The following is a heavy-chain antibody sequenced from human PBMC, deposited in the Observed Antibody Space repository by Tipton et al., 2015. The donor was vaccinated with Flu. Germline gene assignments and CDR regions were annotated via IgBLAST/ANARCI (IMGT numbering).Heavy chain of an antibody. J-gene: IGHJ4*02. CDR2: IHYSGSP. Sequence: LRLSCTVSGYSMRSDYFWGWIRQPPGKGLEWIGNIHYSGSPNYNPSLMSRVAMSVDTPKNQFSLNLSSVTAADTAVYYCARVDPNYYAFDSWGQGTLLTVSS. CDR1: GYSMRSDYF. D-gene: IGHD3-10*01. CDR3: ARVDPNYYAFDS. V-gene: IGHV4-38-2*02.